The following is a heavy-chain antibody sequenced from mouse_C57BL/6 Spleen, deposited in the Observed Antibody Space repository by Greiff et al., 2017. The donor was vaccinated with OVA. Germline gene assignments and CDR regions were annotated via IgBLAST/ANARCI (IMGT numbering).Heavy chain of an antibody. D-gene: IGHD4-1*01. CDR1: GYTFTDYY. CDR2: IYPGSGNT. J-gene: IGHJ4*01. V-gene: IGHV1-76*01. CDR3: ARSSPSGYYYAMDY. Sequence: LVESGAELVRPGASVKLSCKASGYTFTDYYINWVKQRPGQGLEWIARIYPGSGNTYYNEKFKGKATLTAEKSSSTAYMQLSSLTSEDSAVYFCARSSPSGYYYAMDYWGQGTSVTVSS.